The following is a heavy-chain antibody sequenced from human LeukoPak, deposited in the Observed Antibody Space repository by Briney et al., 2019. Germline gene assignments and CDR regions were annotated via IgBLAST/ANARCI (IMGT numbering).Heavy chain of an antibody. CDR3: ARVVEQLVVFYYYMDV. J-gene: IGHJ6*03. D-gene: IGHD6-6*01. V-gene: IGHV1-18*01. CDR2: ISAYNGNT. CDR1: GYTFTSYG. Sequence: RASVKVSCKASGYTFTSYGISWVRQAPGQGLEWMGWISAYNGNTNYAQKLQGRVTMTTDTSTSTAYMELRSLRSDDTAVYYCARVVEQLVVFYYYMDVWGKGTTVTVSS.